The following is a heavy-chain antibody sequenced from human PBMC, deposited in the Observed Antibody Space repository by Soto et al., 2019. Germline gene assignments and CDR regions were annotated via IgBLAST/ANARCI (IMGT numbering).Heavy chain of an antibody. Sequence: SETLSLTCTVSGGSISSGGYYWSWIRQHPGKGLEWIGYIYYSGSTYYNPSLKSRATISVDSSKSQFSLKLSSVTAADTAVYYCARDRTGTTPYFDYWGQGTLVTVS. CDR2: IYYSGST. J-gene: IGHJ4*02. CDR1: GGSISSGGYY. V-gene: IGHV4-31*03. D-gene: IGHD1-7*01. CDR3: ARDRTGTTPYFDY.